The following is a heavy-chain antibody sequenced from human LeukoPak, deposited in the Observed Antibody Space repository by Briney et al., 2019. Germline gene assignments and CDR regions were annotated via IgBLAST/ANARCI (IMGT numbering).Heavy chain of an antibody. CDR3: ARVGAVAVHRGYYFDY. D-gene: IGHD6-19*01. Sequence: PGRSLRLSCAASGFTFSSYGMHWVRQAPGKGLEWVAVISYDGSNKYYADSVKGRFTISRDNSKNTLYLQMNSLRAEDTAVYYCARVGAVAVHRGYYFDYWGQGTLVTVSS. V-gene: IGHV3-30*03. J-gene: IGHJ4*02. CDR2: ISYDGSNK. CDR1: GFTFSSYG.